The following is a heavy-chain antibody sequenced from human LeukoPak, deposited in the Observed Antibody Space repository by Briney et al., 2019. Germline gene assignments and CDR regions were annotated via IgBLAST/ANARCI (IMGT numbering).Heavy chain of an antibody. D-gene: IGHD2-2*01. V-gene: IGHV3-48*01. CDR3: ARDRTSHCYRS. CDR2: ISSSSTGI. Sequence: PGGSLRLSCAASGFTFSSHSMNWVRQAPGKGLEWVAYISSSSTGIYYADSVKGRFIISRDNANNSLFLHMNSLRAEDTAVYYCARDRTSHCYRSWGQGTLVTVSS. CDR1: GFTFSSHS. J-gene: IGHJ5*02.